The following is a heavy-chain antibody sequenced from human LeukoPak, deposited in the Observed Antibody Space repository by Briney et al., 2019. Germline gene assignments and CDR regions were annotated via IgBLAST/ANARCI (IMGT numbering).Heavy chain of an antibody. Sequence: SETLSLTCTVSGGSISSGDYYWSWIRQPPGKGLEWIGYIYYSGSTYYNPSLKSRVTISVDTSKNQFSLKLSSVTAADTAVYYCARDKVTMEPDYYGMDVWGQGTTVTVSS. V-gene: IGHV4-30-4*01. CDR3: ARDKVTMEPDYYGMDV. CDR2: IYYSGST. J-gene: IGHJ6*02. D-gene: IGHD1-1*01. CDR1: GGSISSGDYY.